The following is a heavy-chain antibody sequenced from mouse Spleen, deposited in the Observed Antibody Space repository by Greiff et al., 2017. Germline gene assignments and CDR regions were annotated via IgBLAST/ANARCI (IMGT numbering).Heavy chain of an antibody. CDR2: ISSGGST. CDR1: GFTFSSYA. D-gene: IGHD1-2*01. CDR3: ARGGLRLRNYFDY. V-gene: IGHV5-6-5*01. J-gene: IGHJ2*01. Sequence: DVQLVESGGGLVKPGGSLKLSCAASGFTFSSYAMSWVAPISSGGSTYYPDSVKGRFTISRDNARNILYLQMSSLRSEDTAMYYCARGGLRLRNYFDYWGQGTTLTVSS.